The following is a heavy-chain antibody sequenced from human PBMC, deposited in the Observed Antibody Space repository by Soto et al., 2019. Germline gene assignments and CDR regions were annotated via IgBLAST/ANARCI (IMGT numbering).Heavy chain of an antibody. CDR1: GFTVSSNY. V-gene: IGHV3-53*01. CDR2: IYSGGST. CDR3: ARNPLYCSGGSCYSG. J-gene: IGHJ4*02. Sequence: GGSLRLSCAASGFTVSSNYMSWVRQAPGKGLEWVSVIYSGGSTYYADSVKGRFTISRDNSKNTLYLQMNSLRAEDTAVYYCARNPLYCSGGSCYSGRGQGTLVTVSS. D-gene: IGHD2-15*01.